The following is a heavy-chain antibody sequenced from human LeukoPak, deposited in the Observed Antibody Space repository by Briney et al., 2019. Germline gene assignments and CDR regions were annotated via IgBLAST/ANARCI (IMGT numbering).Heavy chain of an antibody. V-gene: IGHV4-59*01. CDR2: VSYSGST. CDR3: ARDFLEGYMDV. J-gene: IGHJ6*03. Sequence: PSETLSLTCTVSGGSISTDYWSWIRQPPGKGLEWIGYVSYSGSTNYNPSLKSRVTMSVDTSKNQFSLKLSSVTATDTAVYYCARDFLEGYMDVWGKGTTAIVSS. CDR1: GGSISTDY. D-gene: IGHD1-1*01.